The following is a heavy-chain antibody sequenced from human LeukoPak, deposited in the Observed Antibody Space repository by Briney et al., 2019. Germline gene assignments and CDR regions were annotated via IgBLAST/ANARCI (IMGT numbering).Heavy chain of an antibody. Sequence: PSETLSLTCTVSGGSISSGDYYWSWIRQPPGKGLEWIGYIYYSGSTYYNPSLKSRVTISVDTSKNQFSLKLSSVTAADTAVYYCASSDYGDYAYAFDIWGQGTMVTVSS. CDR2: IYYSGST. D-gene: IGHD4-17*01. CDR1: GGSISSGDYY. J-gene: IGHJ3*02. CDR3: ASSDYGDYAYAFDI. V-gene: IGHV4-30-4*01.